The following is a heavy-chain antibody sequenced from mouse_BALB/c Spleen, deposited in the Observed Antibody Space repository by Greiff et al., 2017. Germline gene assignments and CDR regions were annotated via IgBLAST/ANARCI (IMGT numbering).Heavy chain of an antibody. V-gene: IGHV1S81*02. CDR1: GYTFTSYW. Sequence: QVQLRQPGAELVKPGASVKLSCKASGYTFTSYWMHWVKQRPGQGLEWIGEINPSNGRTNYNEKFKSKATLTVDKSSSTAYMQLSSLTSEDSAVYYCARPYDYERGFAYWGQRTLVTVSA. CDR3: ARPYDYERGFAY. D-gene: IGHD2-4*01. J-gene: IGHJ3*01. CDR2: INPSNGRT.